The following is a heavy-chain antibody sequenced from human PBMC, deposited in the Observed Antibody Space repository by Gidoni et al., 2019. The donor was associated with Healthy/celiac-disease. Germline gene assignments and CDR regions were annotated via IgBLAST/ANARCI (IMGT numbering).Heavy chain of an antibody. J-gene: IGHJ6*02. Sequence: QVQLVESGGGVVQPGRSLRLSCAASGFTFSSYAMHWVRQAPGKGLGWVAVISYDGSNKYYADSVKGRFTISRDNSKNTLYLQMNSLRAEDTAVYYCARGVGGYCSSTSCYFNGMDVWGQGTTVTVSS. CDR1: GFTFSSYA. CDR3: ARGVGGYCSSTSCYFNGMDV. V-gene: IGHV3-30-3*01. CDR2: ISYDGSNK. D-gene: IGHD2-2*01.